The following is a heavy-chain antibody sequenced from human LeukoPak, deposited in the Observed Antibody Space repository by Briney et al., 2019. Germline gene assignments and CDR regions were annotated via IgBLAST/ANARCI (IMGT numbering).Heavy chain of an antibody. CDR1: GFTFSDYY. J-gene: IGHJ3*02. Sequence: GGSLRLSCAASGFTFSDYYMSWIRQAPGKGLEWVSYISSSDSTIYYADSVKGRFTISRDNAKNSLYLQMNSLRAEDTAVYYCARDQASSSAHAFDIWGQGTMVTVSS. V-gene: IGHV3-11*04. CDR2: ISSSDSTI. D-gene: IGHD2-21*01. CDR3: ARDQASSSAHAFDI.